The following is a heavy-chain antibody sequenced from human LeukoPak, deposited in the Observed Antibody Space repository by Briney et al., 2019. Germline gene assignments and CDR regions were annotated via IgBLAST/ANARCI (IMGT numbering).Heavy chain of an antibody. V-gene: IGHV3-33*01. J-gene: IGHJ4*02. CDR1: GFTFSSYG. CDR3: ARVSCSSTSCYPAFDY. Sequence: GGSLRLSCAASGFTFSSYGMHWVRQAPGKGLEWVAVIWYDGSNKCYADSVKGRFTISRDNSKNTLYLQMNSLRAEDTAVYYCARVSCSSTSCYPAFDYWGQGTLVTVSS. D-gene: IGHD2-2*01. CDR2: IWYDGSNK.